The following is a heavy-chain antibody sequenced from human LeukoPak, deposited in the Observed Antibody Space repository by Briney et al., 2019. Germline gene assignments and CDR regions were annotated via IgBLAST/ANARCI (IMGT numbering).Heavy chain of an antibody. V-gene: IGHV4-39*07. CDR3: ARARLLYYYGSGSYYRVPPLLGYFDY. CDR1: GGSISSSPYY. Sequence: PSETLSLTCTVSGGSISSSPYYWGWIRQPPGKGLEWIGSIYYSGTTHYNPSLESRVTISVDTSKNQFSLKLSSVTAADTAVYYCARARLLYYYGSGSYYRVPPLLGYFDYWGQGTLVTVSS. J-gene: IGHJ4*02. D-gene: IGHD3-10*01. CDR2: IYYSGTT.